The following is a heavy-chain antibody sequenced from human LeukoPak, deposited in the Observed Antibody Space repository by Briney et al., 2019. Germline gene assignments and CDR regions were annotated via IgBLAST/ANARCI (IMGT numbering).Heavy chain of an antibody. V-gene: IGHV3-23*01. CDR2: ISGSGGST. D-gene: IGHD1-7*01. CDR1: GFTFSSCG. Sequence: GGSLRLSCAASGFTFSSCGMSWVRQAPGKGLEWVSAISGSGGSTYYADSVKGRFTISRDNSKNTLYLQMNSLRAEDTAVYYCAKEGKTRNWNYFQAKPVYWGQGTLVTVSS. CDR3: AKEGKTRNWNYFQAKPVY. J-gene: IGHJ4*02.